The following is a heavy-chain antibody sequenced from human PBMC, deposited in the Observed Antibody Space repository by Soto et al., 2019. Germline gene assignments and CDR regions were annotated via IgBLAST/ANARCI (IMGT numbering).Heavy chain of an antibody. CDR2: IYPGDSDT. J-gene: IGHJ3*02. CDR3: ARRRDGYNYLAFNI. CDR1: GYSFTRKW. Sequence: PGESLKISCKASGYSFTRKWISWVRQMPGKGLEWMGIIYPGDSDTRYSPSFQGQVTIAADKSMSTAYLQWSSLKASDTAMYYCARRRDGYNYLAFNIWGQGTKVTVSS. D-gene: IGHD5-12*01. V-gene: IGHV5-51*01.